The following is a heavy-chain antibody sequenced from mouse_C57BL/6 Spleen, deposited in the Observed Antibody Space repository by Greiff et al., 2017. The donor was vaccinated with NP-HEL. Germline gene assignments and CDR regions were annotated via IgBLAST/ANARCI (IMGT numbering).Heavy chain of an antibody. CDR3: ARDYYGSSYPPRYFDY. CDR1: GYTFTSYW. CDR2: IYPGSGST. J-gene: IGHJ2*01. Sequence: QVQLQQPGAELVKPGASVKMSCKASGYTFTSYWITWVKQRPGQGLEWIGDIYPGSGSTNYNEKFKSKATLTVDTSSSTAYMQLSSLTSEDSAVYYCARDYYGSSYPPRYFDYWGQGTTLTVSS. D-gene: IGHD1-1*01. V-gene: IGHV1-55*01.